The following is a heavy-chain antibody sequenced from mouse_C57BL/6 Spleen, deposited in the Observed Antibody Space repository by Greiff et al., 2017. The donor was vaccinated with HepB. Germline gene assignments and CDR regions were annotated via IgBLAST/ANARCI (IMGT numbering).Heavy chain of an antibody. CDR2: ISYDGSN. V-gene: IGHV3-6*01. CDR3: ARDFYYGSSYFDY. Sequence: DVHLVESGPGLVKPSQSLSLTCSVTGYSITSGYYWNWIRQFPGNKLEWMGYISYDGSNNYNPSLKNRISITRDTSKNQFFLKLNSVTTEDTATYYCARDFYYGSSYFDYWGQGTTLTVSS. D-gene: IGHD1-1*01. J-gene: IGHJ2*01. CDR1: GYSITSGYY.